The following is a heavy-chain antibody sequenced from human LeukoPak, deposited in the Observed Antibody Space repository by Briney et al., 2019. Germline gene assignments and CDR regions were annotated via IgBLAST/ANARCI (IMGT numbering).Heavy chain of an antibody. J-gene: IGHJ5*02. CDR3: AKRPIAAAGSNWFDP. Sequence: PGGSLRLSCAASGFTFSNYAMSWVRQAPGKGLEWVSTISASDATTYYADSVKGRFTVSRDNSRNTLYLQMNSLRADDAAIYYCAKRPIAAAGSNWFDPWGPGTLVTVSS. CDR2: ISASDATT. V-gene: IGHV3-23*01. CDR1: GFTFSNYA. D-gene: IGHD6-13*01.